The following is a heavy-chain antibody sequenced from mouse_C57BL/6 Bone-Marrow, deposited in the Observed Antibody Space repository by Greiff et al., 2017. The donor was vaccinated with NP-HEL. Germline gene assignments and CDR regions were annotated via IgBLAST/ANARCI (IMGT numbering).Heavy chain of an antibody. CDR2: INPNNGGT. D-gene: IGHD1-1*01. V-gene: IGHV1-22*01. CDR1: GYTFTDYN. J-gene: IGHJ2*01. CDR3: ARDPLTTVVATDY. Sequence: VQLQQSGPELVKPGASVKMSCKASGYTFTDYNMHWVKQSHGKSLEWIGYINPNNGGTSYNQKFKGKATLTVNKSSSTAYMELRSLTSEDSAVYYCARDPLTTVVATDYWGQGTTLTVSS.